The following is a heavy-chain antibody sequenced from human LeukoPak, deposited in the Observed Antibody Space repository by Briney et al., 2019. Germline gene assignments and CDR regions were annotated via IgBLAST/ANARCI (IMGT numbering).Heavy chain of an antibody. CDR3: ARFMGASGFDY. V-gene: IGHV3-66*01. CDR2: IYSSGTT. D-gene: IGHD1-26*01. CDR1: GFTVSRDY. Sequence: GGSLRLSCVVSGFTVSRDYMSWVRQAPGKGLEWVAVIYSSGTTYYADSVKGRFSISRDNSKNTASLRMNSLRVDDTAVYFCARFMGASGFDYWGQGTLVTVSS. J-gene: IGHJ4*02.